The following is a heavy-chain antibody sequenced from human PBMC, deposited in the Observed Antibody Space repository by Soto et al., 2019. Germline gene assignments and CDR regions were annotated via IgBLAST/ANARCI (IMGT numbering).Heavy chain of an antibody. Sequence: PGGSLRLSCAASGFTFSSYWMHWVRQAPGKGLVWVSRIKPDGSTTHYADSVKGRFTISRDNAKNTLYLQMNSLRAEDTAVYYCAKDRRWGYFDWSTEDYYYGMDVWGQGTTVTVSS. CDR2: IKPDGSTT. CDR3: AKDRRWGYFDWSTEDYYYGMDV. CDR1: GFTFSSYW. D-gene: IGHD3-9*01. V-gene: IGHV3-74*01. J-gene: IGHJ6*02.